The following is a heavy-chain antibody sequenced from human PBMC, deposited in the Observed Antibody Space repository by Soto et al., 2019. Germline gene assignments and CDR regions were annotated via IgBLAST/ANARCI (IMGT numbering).Heavy chain of an antibody. CDR1: GFTFSSYA. V-gene: IGHV3-30-3*01. Sequence: GGSLRLSCAASGFTFSSYAMHWVRQAPGKGLEWVAVISYDGSNKYYADSVKGRFTISRDNSKNTLYLQMNSLRAEDTAAYYCARQWLDYYFDYWGQGTLVTVSS. J-gene: IGHJ4*02. CDR3: ARQWLDYYFDY. D-gene: IGHD6-19*01. CDR2: ISYDGSNK.